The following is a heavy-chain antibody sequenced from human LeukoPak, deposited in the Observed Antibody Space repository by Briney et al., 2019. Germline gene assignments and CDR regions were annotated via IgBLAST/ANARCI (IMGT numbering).Heavy chain of an antibody. D-gene: IGHD5-24*01. V-gene: IGHV4-59*01. CDR3: ARGRRDGYATTGYYFDY. CDR1: GGSISSYY. J-gene: IGHJ4*02. CDR2: IYYSGST. Sequence: SETLSLTCTVSGGSISSYYWSWIRRPPGKGLEWIGYIYYSGSTNYNPSLKSRVTISVDTSKNQFSLKLSSVTAADTAVYYCARGRRDGYATTGYYFDYWGQGTLVTVSS.